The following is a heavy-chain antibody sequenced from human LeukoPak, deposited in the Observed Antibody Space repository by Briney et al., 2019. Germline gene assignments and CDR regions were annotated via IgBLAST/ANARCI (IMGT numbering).Heavy chain of an antibody. J-gene: IGHJ4*02. V-gene: IGHV3-23*01. Sequence: GGSLRLSCAASGFTFSSYAMSWVRQAPGKGLEWVSTISGSGGSTYHADSVKGRFTISRDNSKNTLYLQMNSLRAEDTAVYYCARDGDDTSGYFSPFDYWGQGTLVTVSS. D-gene: IGHD3-22*01. CDR2: ISGSGGST. CDR1: GFTFSSYA. CDR3: ARDGDDTSGYFSPFDY.